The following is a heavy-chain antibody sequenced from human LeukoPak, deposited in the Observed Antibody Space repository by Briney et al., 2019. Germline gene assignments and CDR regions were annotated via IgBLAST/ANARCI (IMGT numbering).Heavy chain of an antibody. CDR1: GGSFSGYY. J-gene: IGHJ4*02. V-gene: IGHV4-34*01. D-gene: IGHD5-12*01. CDR3: ARERAGKGSGYEFLHFDY. CDR2: INHSGST. Sequence: SETLSLTCAVYGGSFSGYYWSWIRQPPGKGLEWIGEINHSGSTNYNPSLKSRVTISVDRSKNQFSLKLSSVTAADTAVYYCARERAGKGSGYEFLHFDYWGQGTLVTVSS.